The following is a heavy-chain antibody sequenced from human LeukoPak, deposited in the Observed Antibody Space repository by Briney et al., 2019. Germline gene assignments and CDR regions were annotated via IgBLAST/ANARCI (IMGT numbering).Heavy chain of an antibody. CDR2: IYPNSGGT. CDR1: GYTFSGHY. Sequence: ASVKVSCKTSGYTFSGHYMHWVRPPPGQGREWMGWIYPNSGGTNYAQKFQGRLTLTRDTSISTAYMQLSRLRSDDTAVYFCARVVGYGDYPFDFWGQGTLVTVSS. V-gene: IGHV1-2*02. D-gene: IGHD4-17*01. J-gene: IGHJ4*02. CDR3: ARVVGYGDYPFDF.